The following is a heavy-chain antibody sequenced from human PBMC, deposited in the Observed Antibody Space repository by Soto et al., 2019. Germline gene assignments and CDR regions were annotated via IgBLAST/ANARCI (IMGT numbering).Heavy chain of an antibody. CDR2: INHSGST. CDR3: ERRSGYGLYY. CDR1: VGSFSGYY. J-gene: IGHJ4*02. D-gene: IGHD5-12*01. V-gene: IGHV4-34*01. Sequence: SQTLSLTCAVYVGSFSGYYWSWIRQPPGKGLEWIWEINHSGSTNYNPSLKSRVTISVDTSKNQFSLNLSSVTAADTDVYYCERRSGYGLYYWGQGTLVAVS.